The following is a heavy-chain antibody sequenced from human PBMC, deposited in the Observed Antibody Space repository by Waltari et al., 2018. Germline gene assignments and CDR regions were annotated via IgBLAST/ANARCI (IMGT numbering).Heavy chain of an antibody. D-gene: IGHD6-19*01. CDR2: INPNSGGT. J-gene: IGHJ4*02. V-gene: IGHV1-2*04. CDR3: ARDLDSGWYYFDY. CDR1: GYTFTGYY. Sequence: QVQLVQSGAEVKKPGASVKVSRKASGYTFTGYYMHWVRQAPGQGLEWMGWINPNSGGTNYAQKFQGWVTMTRDTSISTAYMELSRLRSDDTAVYYCARDLDSGWYYFDYWGQGTLVTVSS.